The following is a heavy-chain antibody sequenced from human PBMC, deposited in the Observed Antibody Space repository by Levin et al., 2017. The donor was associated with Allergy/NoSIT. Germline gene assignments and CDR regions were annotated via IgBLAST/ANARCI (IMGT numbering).Heavy chain of an antibody. D-gene: IGHD3-9*01. CDR3: ARGGLHRGYDILTGYSLLGY. J-gene: IGHJ4*02. V-gene: IGHV3-30-3*01. CDR1: EVTFSSYV. Sequence: GESLKISCAASEVTFSSYVMHWVRQAPGKGLEWVAVVSYDGNNKYYADSVKGRFTISRDNSKSTLYLQMNSLRAEDTAVYYCARGGLHRGYDILTGYSLLGYWGQGTLVTVSS. CDR2: VSYDGNNK.